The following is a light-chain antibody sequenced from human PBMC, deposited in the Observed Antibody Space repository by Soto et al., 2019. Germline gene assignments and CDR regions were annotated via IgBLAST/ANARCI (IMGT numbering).Light chain of an antibody. CDR2: AAS. J-gene: IGKJ4*01. Sequence: DIPMTQSPSSLSASVGDRVTITCRASQGISISLAWYQQKPGQAPNLLIYAASTLQSGVPSRFSGSGSGTDFTLTISSLQPEDVATYYCQKYHNVPLTFGGGTKVEVK. CDR1: QGISIS. V-gene: IGKV1-27*01. CDR3: QKYHNVPLT.